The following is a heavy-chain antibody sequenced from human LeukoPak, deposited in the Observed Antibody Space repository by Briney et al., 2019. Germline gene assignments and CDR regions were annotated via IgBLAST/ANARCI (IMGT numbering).Heavy chain of an antibody. Sequence: PGGSLRLSCAPCGFTFNNFPMSWVRQAPGKGGEWVSAINPSGGDPYFPDSVRGRFTISRDNSKNTVYLQMDSLRVEDTAVYYCARLRWEITHYWYFDLWGRGALVTVSS. V-gene: IGHV3-23*01. CDR3: ARLRWEITHYWYFDL. D-gene: IGHD4-23*01. CDR1: GFTFNNFP. J-gene: IGHJ2*01. CDR2: INPSGGDP.